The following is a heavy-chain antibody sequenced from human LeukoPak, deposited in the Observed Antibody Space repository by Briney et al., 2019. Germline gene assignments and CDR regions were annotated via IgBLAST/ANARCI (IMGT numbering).Heavy chain of an antibody. CDR2: IYSGGTT. CDR1: GFTVSSNY. V-gene: IGHV3-53*01. J-gene: IGHJ4*02. CDR3: AKANYDFWSGYYLGKISYYFDY. D-gene: IGHD3-3*01. Sequence: GGSLRLSCAASGFTVSSNYMSWVRQAPGKGLEWVSLIYSGGTTYYADSVKGRFTISRDNSKNTLYLQMNSLRAEDTAVYYCAKANYDFWSGYYLGKISYYFDYWGQGTLVTVSS.